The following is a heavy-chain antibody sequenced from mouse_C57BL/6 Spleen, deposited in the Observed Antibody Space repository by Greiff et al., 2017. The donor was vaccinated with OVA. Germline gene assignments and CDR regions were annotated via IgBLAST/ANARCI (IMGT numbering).Heavy chain of an antibody. J-gene: IGHJ1*03. CDR2: IWSGGST. V-gene: IGHV2-2*01. Sequence: QVQLQQSGPGLVQPSQSLSITCTVSGFSLTSYGVHWVRQSPGKGLEWLGVIWSGGSTDYNAAFISRLSISKDNSKSQVFFKMNSLQADDTAIYYCARNKGIYYDYEGWYFDVWGTGTTVTVSS. CDR1: GFSLTSYG. CDR3: ARNKGIYYDYEGWYFDV. D-gene: IGHD2-4*01.